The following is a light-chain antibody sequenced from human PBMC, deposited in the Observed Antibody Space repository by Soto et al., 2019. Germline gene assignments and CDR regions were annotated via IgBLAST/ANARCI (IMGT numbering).Light chain of an antibody. V-gene: IGKV3-20*01. Sequence: EIVLTQSPGTLSLSPGERATLSCRASQSVSSSYLAWYQQKPDQPPRLLIYGASSRATGVPYRCSGSGSGTDFTLTISRLEPEDVAVYYWQRYGSSPRTFGQGTKVEIK. CDR2: GAS. CDR1: QSVSSSY. CDR3: QRYGSSPRT. J-gene: IGKJ1*01.